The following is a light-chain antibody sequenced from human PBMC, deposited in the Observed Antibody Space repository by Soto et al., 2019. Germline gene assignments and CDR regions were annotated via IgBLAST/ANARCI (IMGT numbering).Light chain of an antibody. V-gene: IGKV3D-20*02. CDR3: QHRNNWPS. CDR2: GAS. J-gene: IGKJ5*01. CDR1: QSVSSSY. Sequence: EIVLTQSPGTLSLSPGERATLSCKASQSVSSSYLAWYQQKPGQAPRLLIYGASSRATGIPDRFSGSGSGTDFTLTISRLEPEDFAVYYCQHRNNWPSFGQGTRLEI.